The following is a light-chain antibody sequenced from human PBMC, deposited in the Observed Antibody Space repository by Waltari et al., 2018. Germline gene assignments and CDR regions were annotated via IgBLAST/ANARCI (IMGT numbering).Light chain of an antibody. CDR2: WNN. CDR1: SSNIGSNY. Sequence: QSVLTQPPSASGTPGQRVTIPCSGSSSNIGSNYVYWYQQLPGTAPKLLIYWNNQRPSVGPDRFAGSKSGTSASLAISGLRSEDEADYYCGAWDDSVSGVVFGGGTKLTVL. J-gene: IGLJ2*01. V-gene: IGLV1-47*01. CDR3: GAWDDSVSGVV.